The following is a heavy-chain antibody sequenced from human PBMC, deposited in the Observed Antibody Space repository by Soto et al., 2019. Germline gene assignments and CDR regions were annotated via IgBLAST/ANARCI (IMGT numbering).Heavy chain of an antibody. CDR3: ARVSVEYGSGSYYNVYYYYYGMDV. J-gene: IGHJ6*02. CDR1: GGTFSSYA. Sequence: SVKVSCKASGGTFSSYAISWVRQAPGQGLEWMGGIIPIFGTANYAQKFQGRVTITADESTSTAYMELSSLRSEDTAVYYCARVSVEYGSGSYYNVYYYYYGMDVWGQGTTITVSS. V-gene: IGHV1-69*13. D-gene: IGHD3-10*01. CDR2: IIPIFGTA.